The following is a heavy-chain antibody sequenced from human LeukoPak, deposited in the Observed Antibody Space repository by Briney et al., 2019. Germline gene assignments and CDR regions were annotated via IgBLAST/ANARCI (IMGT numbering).Heavy chain of an antibody. Sequence: PGGSLRLSCAASGFTFSDYYMNWIRQSPGKGLEWVSYISSSGSTIYYADSLKGRFTISRDNAKNSLYLQMNSLRAEDTAVYYCARDKTSGSGRSLEYWGQGTLVTVSS. V-gene: IGHV3-11*01. CDR1: GFTFSDYY. CDR3: ARDKTSGSGRSLEY. J-gene: IGHJ4*02. D-gene: IGHD6-19*01. CDR2: ISSSGSTI.